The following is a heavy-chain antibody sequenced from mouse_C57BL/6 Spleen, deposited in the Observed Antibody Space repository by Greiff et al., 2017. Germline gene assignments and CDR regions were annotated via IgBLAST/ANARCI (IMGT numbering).Heavy chain of an antibody. CDR3: ARDGYYASFDY. CDR2: ISDGGSYT. CDR1: GFTFSSYA. Sequence: EVKLVESGGGLVKPGGSLILSCAASGFTFSSYAMSWVRQTPEKRLEWVATISDGGSYTYYPDNVKGRFTISRDNAKNNLYLQMSHLKSEDTAMYYCARDGYYASFDYWGQGTTLTVSS. D-gene: IGHD2-3*01. V-gene: IGHV5-4*01. J-gene: IGHJ2*01.